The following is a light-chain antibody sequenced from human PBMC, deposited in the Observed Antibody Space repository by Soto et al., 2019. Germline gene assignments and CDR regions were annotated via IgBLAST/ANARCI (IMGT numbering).Light chain of an antibody. CDR3: QQRSNWPPT. J-gene: IGKJ1*01. Sequence: EIVLTQSPGTLSLSPWERATLSCRASQSVSSNYLAWYQQKPGQVPRLLIYDSSNRATGIPARFSGSGSGTDFTLTISSLEPEDFAVYYCQQRSNWPPTFGQGTKVDIK. CDR2: DSS. CDR1: QSVSSNY. V-gene: IGKV3-11*01.